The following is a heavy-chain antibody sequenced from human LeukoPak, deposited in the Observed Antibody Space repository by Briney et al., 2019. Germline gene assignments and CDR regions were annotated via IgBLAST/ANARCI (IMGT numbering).Heavy chain of an antibody. Sequence: ASVKVSCKASGYTFTSYGISWVRQAPGQGLEWMGWISAYNGNTNYAQKLQGRVTMTTDTSTSTAYMELRSLRSDDTAVYYCARDHGVSGWYDYYYYYYMDVWGKGTTVTVPS. V-gene: IGHV1-18*01. CDR2: ISAYNGNT. CDR1: GYTFTSYG. CDR3: ARDHGVSGWYDYYYYYYMDV. J-gene: IGHJ6*03. D-gene: IGHD6-19*01.